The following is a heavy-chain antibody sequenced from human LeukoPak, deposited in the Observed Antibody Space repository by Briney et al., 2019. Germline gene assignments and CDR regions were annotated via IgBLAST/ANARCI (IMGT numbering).Heavy chain of an antibody. V-gene: IGHV1-18*01. J-gene: IGHJ4*02. Sequence: ASVKVSCKASGGTFSNYAITWVRQAPGQGLEWMGWISTYNGNTNYAQKLQGRVTMTTDTSTSTAYMELRSLISDDAAVYYCARGDDYGDYWGLYWGQGTLVTVSS. CDR2: ISTYNGNT. D-gene: IGHD4-17*01. CDR3: ARGDDYGDYWGLY. CDR1: GGTFSNYA.